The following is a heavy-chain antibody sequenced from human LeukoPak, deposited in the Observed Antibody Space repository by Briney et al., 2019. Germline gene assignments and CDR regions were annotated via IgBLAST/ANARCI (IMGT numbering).Heavy chain of an antibody. CDR3: ARKIVVVPAAGPEIDY. Sequence: GGSLRLSCAASGFTFSSYWMSWVRQAPGKGLEWVANIKQDGSEKYYVDSVKGRFTIFRDNAKNSLYLQMTSLGAEDTAVYYCARKIVVVPAAGPEIDYWGQGTLVTVSS. D-gene: IGHD2-2*01. CDR2: IKQDGSEK. V-gene: IGHV3-7*01. J-gene: IGHJ4*02. CDR1: GFTFSSYW.